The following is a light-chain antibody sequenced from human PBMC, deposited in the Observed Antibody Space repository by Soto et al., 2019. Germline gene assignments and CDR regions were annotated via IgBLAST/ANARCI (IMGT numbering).Light chain of an antibody. V-gene: IGKV3-20*01. CDR2: DAS. Sequence: EIVLTQSPCTLSLSPGERATLSCRASQSVSSYLAWYQQKPGQAPRLLIYDASNRATGIPARFSGSGSGTDFTLTISRLEPEDFAVYYCQQYSSSTITFGQGGRLAIK. CDR3: QQYSSSTIT. J-gene: IGKJ5*01. CDR1: QSVSSY.